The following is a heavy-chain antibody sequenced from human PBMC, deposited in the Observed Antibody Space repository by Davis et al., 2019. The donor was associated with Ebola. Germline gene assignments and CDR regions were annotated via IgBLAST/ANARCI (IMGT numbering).Heavy chain of an antibody. Sequence: AASVTVSCKASVYTFTSYDINWVRQATGQGLEWMGWMNPNSGNTGYAQKFQGRVTMTRNTSISTAYMELSSLRSEDTAVYYCARGRAVRPRFDWFDPWGQGTLVTVSS. J-gene: IGHJ5*02. D-gene: IGHD6-6*01. CDR3: ARGRAVRPRFDWFDP. CDR1: VYTFTSYD. V-gene: IGHV1-8*01. CDR2: MNPNSGNT.